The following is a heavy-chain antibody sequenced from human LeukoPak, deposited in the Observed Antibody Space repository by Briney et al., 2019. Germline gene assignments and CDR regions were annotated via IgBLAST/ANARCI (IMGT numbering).Heavy chain of an antibody. CDR1: GFTFSSYS. CDR2: ISSSSIYI. D-gene: IGHD1-1*01. J-gene: IGHJ5*02. Sequence: GGSLRLSCAASGFTFSSYSMTWVRQAPGKGLEWVSFISSSSIYIYYADSVKGRFTISRDNAKNSLYLQMNSLRVEDTAVYYCARAGPTGTTLDPWGQGTLVTVSS. CDR3: ARAGPTGTTLDP. V-gene: IGHV3-21*01.